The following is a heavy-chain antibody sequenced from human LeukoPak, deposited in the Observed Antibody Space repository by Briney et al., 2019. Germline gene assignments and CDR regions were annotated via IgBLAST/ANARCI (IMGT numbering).Heavy chain of an antibody. CDR1: GFTFDDYA. CDR2: ISWNSGSI. CDR3: AGGKYSSTLGTFDY. Sequence: PGGSLRLSCAASGFTFDDYAMHWVRQAPGKGLEWVSGISWNSGSIGHADSVKGRFTISRDNAKNSLYLQMNSLRAEDTALYYCAGGKYSSTLGTFDYWGQGTLVTVSS. V-gene: IGHV3-9*01. J-gene: IGHJ4*02. D-gene: IGHD6-13*01.